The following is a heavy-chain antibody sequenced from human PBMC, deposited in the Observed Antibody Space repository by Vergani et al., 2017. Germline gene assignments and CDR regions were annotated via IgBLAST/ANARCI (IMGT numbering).Heavy chain of an antibody. J-gene: IGHJ3*02. CDR1: GGSISSSSYY. V-gene: IGHV4-39*01. CDR2: IYYSGST. D-gene: IGHD6-19*01. CDR3: ARQYSSGWYTYDAFDI. Sequence: QLQLQESGPGLVKLSETLSLTCTVSGGSISSSSYYWGWFRNPPGKGLEWIGSIYYSGSTYYNPSLKSRVTISVDTSKNQFSLKLSSVTAADTAVYYCARQYSSGWYTYDAFDIWGQGTMVTVSS.